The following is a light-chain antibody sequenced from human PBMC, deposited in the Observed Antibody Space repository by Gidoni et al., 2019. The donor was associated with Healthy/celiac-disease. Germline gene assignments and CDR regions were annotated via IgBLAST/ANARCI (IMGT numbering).Light chain of an antibody. CDR1: QSVLYSSNNKNY. J-gene: IGKJ2*01. CDR3: QQYYSTPPYT. CDR2: WAS. Sequence: DIVMTQSPDSLAVSLGERATINCKSSQSVLYSSNNKNYLAWYQQKPGQPPKLLIYWASTRESGVPDRFSGSGSGTDFTRTISSLQAEDVAVYYCQQYYSTPPYTFGQGTKLESK. V-gene: IGKV4-1*01.